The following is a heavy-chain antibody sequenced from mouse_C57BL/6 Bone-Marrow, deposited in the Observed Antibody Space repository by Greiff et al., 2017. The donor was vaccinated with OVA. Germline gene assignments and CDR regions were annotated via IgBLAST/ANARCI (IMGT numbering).Heavy chain of an antibody. CDR3: ARHGSSYRYFDV. Sequence: EVKLMESGGGLVKPGGSLKLSCAASGFTFSSYTMSWVRQTPEKRLEWVATISGGGGNTYYPDSVKGRFTISRDNAKNTLYLQMSSLRSEDTALYYCARHGSSYRYFDVWGTGTTVTVSS. CDR2: ISGGGGNT. D-gene: IGHD1-1*01. CDR1: GFTFSSYT. J-gene: IGHJ1*03. V-gene: IGHV5-9*01.